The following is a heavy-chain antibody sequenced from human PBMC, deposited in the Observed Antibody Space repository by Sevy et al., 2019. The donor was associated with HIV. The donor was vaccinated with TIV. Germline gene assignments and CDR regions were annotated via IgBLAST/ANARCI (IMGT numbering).Heavy chain of an antibody. V-gene: IGHV3-23*01. Sequence: GGSLRLSCAASGFTFSSYAMSWVRQAPGKGLEWVSAISGSGGSTYYAHSVKGRFTISRDNSKNTLYLQMNSLRAEDTAVYYCAKDRGVLWFGELLSRYYFDYWGQGTLVTVSS. D-gene: IGHD3-10*01. CDR3: AKDRGVLWFGELLSRYYFDY. J-gene: IGHJ4*02. CDR2: ISGSGGST. CDR1: GFTFSSYA.